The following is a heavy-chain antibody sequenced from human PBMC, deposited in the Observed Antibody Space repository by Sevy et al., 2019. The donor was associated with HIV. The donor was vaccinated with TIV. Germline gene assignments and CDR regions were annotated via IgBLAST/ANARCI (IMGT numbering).Heavy chain of an antibody. Sequence: GGSLRLSCAASGFTFSSYGMHWVRQAPGKGLEWVAVISYDGSNKYYADSVKGRFTISRDNSKNTLYLQMNSPRAEDTAVYYCAKDPFGGATLIDYWGQGTLVTVSS. CDR1: GFTFSSYG. J-gene: IGHJ4*02. D-gene: IGHD1-26*01. V-gene: IGHV3-30*18. CDR3: AKDPFGGATLIDY. CDR2: ISYDGSNK.